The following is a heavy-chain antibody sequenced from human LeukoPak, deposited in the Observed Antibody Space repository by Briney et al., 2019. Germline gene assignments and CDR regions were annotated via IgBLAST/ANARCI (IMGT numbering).Heavy chain of an antibody. Sequence: SETLSLTCTVSGYSISSGYYWGWIRQPPGKGLEWIGSIYHSGSTYYNPSLKSRVTISVDTSKNQFSLKLSSVTAADTAVYYCARAYSSSWYFNWFDPWGQGTLVTVSS. V-gene: IGHV4-38-2*02. CDR3: ARAYSSSWYFNWFDP. D-gene: IGHD6-13*01. CDR2: IYHSGST. J-gene: IGHJ5*02. CDR1: GYSISSGYY.